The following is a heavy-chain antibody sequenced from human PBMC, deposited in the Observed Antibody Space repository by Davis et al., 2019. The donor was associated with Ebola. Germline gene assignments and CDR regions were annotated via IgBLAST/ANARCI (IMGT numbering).Heavy chain of an antibody. Sequence: GESLKISCSGPGFTFSSYAMHWVRQAPGKGLEYVSTITSNGGDTYYADSVKGTFTVSRDNSKNTLYLQMASLRGEDTAVYYCVKGDFVAARPGTYWGQGTLVTVSS. J-gene: IGHJ4*02. CDR1: GFTFSSYA. V-gene: IGHV3-64D*08. CDR3: VKGDFVAARPGTY. D-gene: IGHD6-6*01. CDR2: ITSNGGDT.